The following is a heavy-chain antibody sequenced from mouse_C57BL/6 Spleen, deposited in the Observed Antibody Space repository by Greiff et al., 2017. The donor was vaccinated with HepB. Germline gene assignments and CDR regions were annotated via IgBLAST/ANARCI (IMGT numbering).Heavy chain of an antibody. Sequence: EVNVVDSEGGLVQPGSSMKLSCTASGFTFSDYYMAWVRQVPEKGLEWVANINYDGSSTYYLDSLKSRFIISRDNAKNILYLQMSSLKSEDTATYYCAREGLWGAMDYWGQGTSVTVSS. D-gene: IGHD1-1*02. V-gene: IGHV5-16*01. CDR2: INYDGSST. CDR1: GFTFSDYY. CDR3: AREGLWGAMDY. J-gene: IGHJ4*01.